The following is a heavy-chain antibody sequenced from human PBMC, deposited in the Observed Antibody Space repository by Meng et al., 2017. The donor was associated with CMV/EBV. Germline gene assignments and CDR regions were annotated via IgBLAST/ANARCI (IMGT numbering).Heavy chain of an antibody. CDR2: ISADGTNN. D-gene: IGHD6-19*01. CDR3: AKVSGYTSGWPLDY. CDR1: GFTVSNHA. V-gene: IGHV3-30*18. Sequence: AHGFTVSNHATHWGRQAAGKGLEWVEVISADGTNNNYADSVKGRFASSRDNSKNTLYLQMSSLRLEDTAGYYCAKVSGYTSGWPLDYWGQGTLVTVSS. J-gene: IGHJ4*02.